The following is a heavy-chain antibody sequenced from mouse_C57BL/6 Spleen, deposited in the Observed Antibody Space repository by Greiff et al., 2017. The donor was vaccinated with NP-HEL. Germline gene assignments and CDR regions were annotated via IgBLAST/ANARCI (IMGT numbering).Heavy chain of an antibody. D-gene: IGHD2-4*01. CDR3: ARDDYDEEGFAY. CDR2: IDPSDSYT. Sequence: QVQLQQPGAELVRPGTSVKLSCKASGYTFTSYWMHWVKQRPGQGLEWIGVIDPSDSYTNYNQKFKGKAILTVDTSSSTAYMQLSSLTSEDSAVYYCARDDYDEEGFAYWGQGTLVTVSA. J-gene: IGHJ3*01. V-gene: IGHV1-59*01. CDR1: GYTFTSYW.